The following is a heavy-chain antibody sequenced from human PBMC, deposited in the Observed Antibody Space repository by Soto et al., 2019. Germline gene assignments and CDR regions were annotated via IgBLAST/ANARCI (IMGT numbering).Heavy chain of an antibody. CDR1: GFTFSSYG. V-gene: IGHV3-33*01. CDR2: IWYDGSNK. Sequence: QVQLVESGGGVVQPGRSLRLSCAASGFTFSSYGMHWVRQAPGKGLEWVAVIWYDGSNKYYADSVKGRFTISRDNSKNTLHLQMNSLRDEDTAVYYCASDAHAADSGGYCSWGGVDYWGQGTLVTVSS. CDR3: ASDAHAADSGGYCSWGGVDY. D-gene: IGHD2-21*01. J-gene: IGHJ4*02.